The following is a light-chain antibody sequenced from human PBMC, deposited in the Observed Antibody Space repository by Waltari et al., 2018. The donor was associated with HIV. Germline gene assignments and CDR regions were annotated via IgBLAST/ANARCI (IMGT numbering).Light chain of an antibody. CDR3: QVWDSSSDAYV. Sequence: SYVLAQPPSVSVAPGKTARITCGGNNIGSKSVHWYQEKPGQAPGVVIDYDSDRPSGIPERFSGSNSGNTATLTISRVEAGDEADYYCQVWDSSSDAYVFGTGTKVTVL. CDR2: YDS. J-gene: IGLJ1*01. CDR1: NIGSKS. V-gene: IGLV3-21*04.